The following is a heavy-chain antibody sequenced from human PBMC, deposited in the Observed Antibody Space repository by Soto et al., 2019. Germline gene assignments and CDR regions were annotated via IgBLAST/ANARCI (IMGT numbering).Heavy chain of an antibody. CDR3: ASAQGFMDR. Sequence: SQTLSLTCAISGDSVSSKSAAWSWIRQSPSRGLEWLGRTYYRSKWYNEYAISVKGRITINPDTSKNHFSLQLSSVTPEDTAVYYCASAQGFMDRWAQGITLTVS. CDR2: TYYRSKWYN. CDR1: GDSVSSKSAA. D-gene: IGHD3-10*01. V-gene: IGHV6-1*01. J-gene: IGHJ6*02.